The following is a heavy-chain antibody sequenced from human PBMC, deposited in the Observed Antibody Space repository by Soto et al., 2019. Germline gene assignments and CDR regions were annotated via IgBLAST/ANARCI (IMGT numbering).Heavy chain of an antibody. V-gene: IGHV1-8*01. CDR1: GYSFTSLD. J-gene: IGHJ4*02. Sequence: QVQLVQSGAEVREPGASVKVSCKASGYSFTSLDINWVRQTAGQGLEWMGWMEPSTGRTGYAQKFQGRVTMTRDTSIYTAYMELTTLTSDDTAFYYCARGVSAGVDYWGQGTLVIVSS. CDR3: ARGVSAGVDY. CDR2: MEPSTGRT. D-gene: IGHD1-26*01.